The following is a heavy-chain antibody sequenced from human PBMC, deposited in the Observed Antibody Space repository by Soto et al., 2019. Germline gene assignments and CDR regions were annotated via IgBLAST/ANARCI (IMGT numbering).Heavy chain of an antibody. Sequence: ETLSLTCTVSGGSISSNYWAWIRQPPGKGLEWIGYVYNSGSTNYNPSLKSRVTISEDTSKSQFSLKVNSMTAADTAVYYCARYRREAVAGYTLDNWGQGILVTVSS. CDR2: VYNSGST. V-gene: IGHV4-59*01. D-gene: IGHD6-13*01. CDR3: ARYRREAVAGYTLDN. CDR1: GGSISSNY. J-gene: IGHJ4*02.